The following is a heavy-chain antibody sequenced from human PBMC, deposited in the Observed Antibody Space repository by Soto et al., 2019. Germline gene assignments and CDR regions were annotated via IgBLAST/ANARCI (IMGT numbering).Heavy chain of an antibody. D-gene: IGHD2-2*01. Sequence: QLQLQESGPGLVKPSETLSLTCTVSGGSISSSSYYWGWIRQPPGKGLEWIVSSYYSGSTYYNPSLKSRDTIAGDTSTTPFSLKLRSVTAEAASVSYRASPARYCISTSCYSFDSWGTGTLVAV. CDR1: GGSISSSSYY. J-gene: IGHJ4*02. CDR2: SYYSGST. V-gene: IGHV4-39*01. CDR3: ASPARYCISTSCYSFDS.